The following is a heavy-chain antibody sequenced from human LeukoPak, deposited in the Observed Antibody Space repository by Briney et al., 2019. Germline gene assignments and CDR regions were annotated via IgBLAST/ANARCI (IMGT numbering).Heavy chain of an antibody. CDR3: AKEVSIISRGLDY. CDR1: GFTFSSYG. D-gene: IGHD2-21*01. J-gene: IGHJ4*02. Sequence: GGSQRLSCAASGFTFSSYGMSWVRQAPGKGLEWVSAISGSGGRTYYADSVKGRVTISRDNPKNTLYLQMNSLRAEDTAVYYCAKEVSIISRGLDYWGQGILVTVSS. V-gene: IGHV3-23*01. CDR2: ISGSGGRT.